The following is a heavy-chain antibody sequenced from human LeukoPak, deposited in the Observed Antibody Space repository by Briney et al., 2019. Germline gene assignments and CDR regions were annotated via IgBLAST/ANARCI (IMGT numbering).Heavy chain of an antibody. CDR3: ARDSPYYFDSSGDHVSDY. CDR2: INSASNFI. V-gene: IGHV3-21*01. D-gene: IGHD3-22*01. Sequence: KPGGSLRLSCAASGFTFRTFTMHWVRQAPGKGLEWVSSINSASNFIYYADSVKGRFTISRDNAKNSLYLQMSSLKVEDTAVYYCARDSPYYFDSSGDHVSDYWGQGALVTVSS. J-gene: IGHJ4*02. CDR1: GFTFRTFT.